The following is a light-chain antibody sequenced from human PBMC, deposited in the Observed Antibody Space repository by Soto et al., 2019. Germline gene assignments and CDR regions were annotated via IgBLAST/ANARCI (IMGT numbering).Light chain of an antibody. CDR2: GAS. V-gene: IGKV3-20*01. Sequence: EIVLTQSPDTLSLSPGERATLSCRASQSVSSNYLAWYQQKPGQAPRLLIRGASSRATGIPDRFSGSGSGTDFTLTVSRLEPEDFALYYCQQYARSPITVGQGTRLEIK. J-gene: IGKJ5*01. CDR3: QQYARSPIT. CDR1: QSVSSNY.